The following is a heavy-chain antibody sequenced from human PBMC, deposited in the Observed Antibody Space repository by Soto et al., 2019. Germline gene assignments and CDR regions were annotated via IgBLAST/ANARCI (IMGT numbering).Heavy chain of an antibody. CDR2: IHKSGSA. V-gene: IGHV4-30-4*01. J-gene: IGHJ4*02. CDR1: DGSISSGDYY. Sequence: QVQLQESGPGLVKPSQTLSLTCTVSDGSISSGDYYWSWIRQPPGKGLEWIGYIHKSGSAYYNPSLKGRPTISIDTSMNQFSLKLNSMTAADTAVYCCARTRYYDFWRIDYWGQGTLVTVSS. D-gene: IGHD3-3*01. CDR3: ARTRYYDFWRIDY.